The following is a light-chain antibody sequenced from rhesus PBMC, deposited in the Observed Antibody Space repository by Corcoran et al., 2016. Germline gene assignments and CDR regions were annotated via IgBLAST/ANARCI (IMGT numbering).Light chain of an antibody. Sequence: DIQMTQSPSSLSASVGDRVTVTRRASQGINKELSWYQQKPGKAPTLLLYAASSLQTGVSSRFSGSGSGTDFTLTISSLQPEDVATFYCLQHNRYPLTFGGGTKGEIK. CDR2: AAS. CDR3: LQHNRYPLT. V-gene: IGKV1-94*01. CDR1: QGINKE. J-gene: IGKJ4*01.